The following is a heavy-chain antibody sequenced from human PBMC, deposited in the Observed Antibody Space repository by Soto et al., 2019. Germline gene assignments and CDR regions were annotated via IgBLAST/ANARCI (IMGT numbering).Heavy chain of an antibody. CDR1: GGSISNYY. Sequence: QVQLQESGPGLVKPSETLSLTCTVSGGSISNYYWTWIRQPPGKGLEWIGYIYYSGNTNYNPSLKSRVPISVDKSKNQFSLNLSSVTAADTAVYYCAREEWELLGGAHGFDIWGQGTMVTVSS. J-gene: IGHJ3*02. CDR3: AREEWELLGGAHGFDI. D-gene: IGHD1-26*01. CDR2: IYYSGNT. V-gene: IGHV4-59*01.